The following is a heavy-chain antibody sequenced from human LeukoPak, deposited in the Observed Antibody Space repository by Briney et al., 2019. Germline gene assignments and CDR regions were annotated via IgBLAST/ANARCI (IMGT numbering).Heavy chain of an antibody. D-gene: IGHD2-8*01. CDR2: INSDGYST. CDR1: GFTFSSFW. J-gene: IGHJ5*02. Sequence: PGGSLRLSCAASGFTFSSFWMHWVRQAPGKGLVWVSVINSDGYSTNYADSVKGRFTISRDNAKNTLYLQMNSLRAEDTAVYYCARDLRYCSNGLCHENRFDPWGQGTLVTVSS. CDR3: ARDLRYCSNGLCHENRFDP. V-gene: IGHV3-74*01.